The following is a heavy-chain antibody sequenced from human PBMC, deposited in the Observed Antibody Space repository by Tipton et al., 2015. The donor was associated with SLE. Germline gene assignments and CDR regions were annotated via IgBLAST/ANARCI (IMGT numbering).Heavy chain of an antibody. CDR3: ARRVAVAFDL. CDR2: IYYSGST. J-gene: IGHJ2*01. V-gene: IGHV4-39*01. Sequence: TLSLTCTVSGASISSSSYYWGWIRQPPGKGLEWIGSIYYSGSTYYNPSLKSRVTISVDTSKNQFSLKLSSVTAADTAVYYCARRVAVAFDLWGRGTLVTVSS. D-gene: IGHD6-19*01. CDR1: GASISSSSYY.